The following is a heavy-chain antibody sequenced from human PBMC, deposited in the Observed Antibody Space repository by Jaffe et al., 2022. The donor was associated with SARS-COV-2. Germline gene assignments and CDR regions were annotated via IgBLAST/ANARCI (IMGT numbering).Heavy chain of an antibody. D-gene: IGHD5-12*01. CDR2: IKQDGSEK. CDR1: GFTFSSYW. J-gene: IGHJ6*02. Sequence: EVQLVESGGGLVQPGGSLRLSCAASGFTFSSYWMSWVRQAPGKGLEWVANIKQDGSEKYYVDSVKGRFTISRDNAKNSLYLQMNSLRAEDTAVYYCARVRFYSGSAGMDVWGQGTTVTVSS. V-gene: IGHV3-7*01. CDR3: ARVRFYSGSAGMDV.